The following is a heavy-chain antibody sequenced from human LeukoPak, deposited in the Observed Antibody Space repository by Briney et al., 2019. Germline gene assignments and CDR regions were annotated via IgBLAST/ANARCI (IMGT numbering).Heavy chain of an antibody. CDR3: ARERGACSSTSCYAHWFDP. CDR1: GFTFSSYW. J-gene: IGHJ5*02. CDR2: IKQEGSEK. Sequence: PGGSLRLSCAASGFTFSSYWMSWVRQAQGEGMEWVANIKQEGSEKYYVDSGKGRFTISRDNAKNSLYLQMNSLRAEDTAVYYCARERGACSSTSCYAHWFDPWGQGTLVTVSS. V-gene: IGHV3-7*01. D-gene: IGHD2-2*01.